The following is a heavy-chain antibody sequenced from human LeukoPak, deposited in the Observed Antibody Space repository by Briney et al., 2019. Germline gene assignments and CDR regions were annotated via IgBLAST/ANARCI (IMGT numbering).Heavy chain of an antibody. V-gene: IGHV3-21*01. D-gene: IGHD1-1*01. CDR3: ARGLKYKWNDGVFDY. Sequence: GGSLRLSCAASGFTFSSYSMNWVRQAPGKGLEWVSSISSSSSYIYYADSVKGRFTISRDNAKNSLYLQMNSLRAEDTAVYYCARGLKYKWNDGVFDYWGQGALITVSS. CDR2: ISSSSSYI. CDR1: GFTFSSYS. J-gene: IGHJ4*02.